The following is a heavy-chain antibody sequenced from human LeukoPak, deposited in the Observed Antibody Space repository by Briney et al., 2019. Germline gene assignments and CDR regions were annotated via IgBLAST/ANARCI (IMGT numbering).Heavy chain of an antibody. V-gene: IGHV4-39*03. CDR3: XXXXXFGDENPPYFDY. CDR1: GGSISSSSYY. J-gene: IGHJ4*02. D-gene: IGHD3-10*01. CDR2: IYYSGST. Sequence: SETLSLICTVFGGSISSSSYYWGWIRQPPGKGLEWIGSIYYSGSTYYNPSLKSRVTISVDTSRNQFSLKLSSVTAADTAVYXXXXXXXFGDENPPYFDYWGQGILVTVSS.